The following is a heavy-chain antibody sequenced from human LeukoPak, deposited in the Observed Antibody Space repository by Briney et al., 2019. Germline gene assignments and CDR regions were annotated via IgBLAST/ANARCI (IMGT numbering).Heavy chain of an antibody. Sequence: SETLSLTCTVSGDSISNSIYYWGWIRQPPGMGLEWIGTIYYTGTTYYNPSLKSRVTVSVDTSKNQISLKLSPVTAADTAVYFCARLGDSSASSGVDYWGQGTLVTVSS. J-gene: IGHJ4*02. CDR3: ARLGDSSASSGVDY. CDR1: GDSISNSIYY. CDR2: IYYTGTT. V-gene: IGHV4-39*01. D-gene: IGHD3-22*01.